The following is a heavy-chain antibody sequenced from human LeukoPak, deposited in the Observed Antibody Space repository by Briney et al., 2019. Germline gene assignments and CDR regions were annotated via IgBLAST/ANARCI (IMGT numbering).Heavy chain of an antibody. V-gene: IGHV3-7*01. D-gene: IGHD6-13*01. CDR2: IKQDGSEK. Sequence: GGSLRLSCAASGFTFSNYWMSWVRQAPGKGLEWVANIKQDGSEKNYVDSVKGRFTISRDNAKNSLYLQMNSLRAEDTAVYYCARGGPAAGRFDYWGQGTLVTVSS. J-gene: IGHJ4*02. CDR1: GFTFSNYW. CDR3: ARGGPAAGRFDY.